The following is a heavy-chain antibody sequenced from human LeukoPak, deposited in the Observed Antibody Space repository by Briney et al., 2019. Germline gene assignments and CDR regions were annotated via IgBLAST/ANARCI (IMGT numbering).Heavy chain of an antibody. Sequence: GGSLRLSCAASGFTFSSYAMSWVRQALGKGLEWVSAISGSGGSTYYADSVKGRFTISRDNSKNTLYLQMNSLRAEDTAVYYCAKEGCGGDCYISIDYWGQGTLVTVSS. CDR1: GFTFSSYA. CDR2: ISGSGGST. J-gene: IGHJ4*02. D-gene: IGHD2-21*02. V-gene: IGHV3-23*01. CDR3: AKEGCGGDCYISIDY.